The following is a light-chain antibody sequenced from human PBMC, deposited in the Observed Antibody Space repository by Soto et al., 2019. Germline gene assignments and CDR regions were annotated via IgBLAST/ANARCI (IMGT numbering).Light chain of an antibody. V-gene: IGLV4-69*01. CDR2: VYNDGSH. Sequence: QSVLTQSPSASASLGASVKLTCTLRSGHSNYAITWHQQQPERGPRYLMKVYNDGSHSRGAGIPDRFSGSSSGAERSLNITSLQPEDEADYYCQTWGPGLVVFGGGTQLTVL. CDR3: QTWGPGLVV. CDR1: SGHSNYA. J-gene: IGLJ2*01.